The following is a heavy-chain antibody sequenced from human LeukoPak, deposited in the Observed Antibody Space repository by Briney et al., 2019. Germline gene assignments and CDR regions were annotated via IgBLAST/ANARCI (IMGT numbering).Heavy chain of an antibody. CDR1: GGSFSGYY. CDR3: ARDTGMATIYWYFDL. Sequence: SETLSLTCAVYGGSFSGYYWSWIRQPPGKGLEWIGEINHSGSTNYNPSLKSRVTISVDTSKNQFSLKLSSVTAADTAVYYCARDTGMATIYWYFDLWGRGTLVTVSS. CDR2: INHSGST. V-gene: IGHV4-34*01. J-gene: IGHJ2*01. D-gene: IGHD5-24*01.